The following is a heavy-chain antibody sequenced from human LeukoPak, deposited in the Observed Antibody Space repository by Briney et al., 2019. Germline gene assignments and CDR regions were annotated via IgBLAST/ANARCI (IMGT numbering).Heavy chain of an antibody. J-gene: IGHJ4*02. CDR3: ARKGLFDWLLYFDR. CDR1: GFSFSGYI. V-gene: IGHV3-21*06. D-gene: IGHD3-9*01. Sequence: GGSLRLSCAASGFSFSGYIMSWVRQAPGKGLEWVAAISSDGSSIFYTDSMKGRFTISRDNAKNSLYLQMNSLRADDTAVYYCARKGLFDWLLYFDRWGQGTLVTVSS. CDR2: ISSDGSSI.